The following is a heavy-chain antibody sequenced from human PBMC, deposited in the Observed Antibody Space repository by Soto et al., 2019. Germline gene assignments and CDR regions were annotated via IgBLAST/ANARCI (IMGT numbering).Heavy chain of an antibody. CDR3: AKNTILVDSYYYYYMDV. CDR1: GVPFSSYA. Sequence: GGSLRLSCAASGVPFSSYAMSWVRQAPGKGLEWVSAISGSGGSTYYADSVKGRFTISRDNSKNTLYLQMNSLRAEDTAVYYCAKNTILVDSYYYYYMDVWGKGTTVTVSS. J-gene: IGHJ6*03. V-gene: IGHV3-23*01. CDR2: ISGSGGST. D-gene: IGHD2-21*01.